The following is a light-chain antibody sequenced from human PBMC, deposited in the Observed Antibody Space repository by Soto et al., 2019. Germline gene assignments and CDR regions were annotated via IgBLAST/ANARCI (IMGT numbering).Light chain of an antibody. CDR3: QQYGSSPLT. CDR2: GAS. Sequence: EIVLTQSPGTLSLSPGERATLSCRASQSVSSSYLAWSQQKPGQAPRLLIYGASSRATGIPDRFSGSGSGTDSTLTSSRLEPEDFAVYYCQQYGSSPLTFGGGTKVEIK. V-gene: IGKV3-20*01. J-gene: IGKJ4*01. CDR1: QSVSSSY.